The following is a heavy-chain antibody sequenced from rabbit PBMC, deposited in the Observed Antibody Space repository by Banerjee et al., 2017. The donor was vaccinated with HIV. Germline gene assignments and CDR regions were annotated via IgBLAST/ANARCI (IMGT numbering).Heavy chain of an antibody. D-gene: IGHD8-1*01. CDR2: IYAGDGDT. V-gene: IGHV1S45*01. CDR1: GFSFSSNV. CDR3: AREYHAYVGDADSSYHSL. Sequence: QEQLEESGGDLVKPGASLTLTCTASGFSFSSNVMCWVRQAPGKGLEWIACIYAGDGDTYYANWAKGRVTISKTSSTTVTLQKTSLAAGDPATYFCAREYHAYVGDADSSYHSLWGPGTLVTVS. J-gene: IGHJ4*01.